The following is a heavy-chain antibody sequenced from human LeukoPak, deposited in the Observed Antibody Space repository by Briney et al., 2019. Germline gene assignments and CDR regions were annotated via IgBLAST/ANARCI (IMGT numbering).Heavy chain of an antibody. J-gene: IGHJ4*02. CDR2: IYTSGST. D-gene: IGHD6-19*01. CDR1: GGSISRYY. V-gene: IGHV4-4*07. CDR3: ARMAAVAPDYYFDY. Sequence: PSETLSLTCTVSGGSISRYYWSWIRQPAGQGLEWIGRIYTSGSTNYNPSLKSRVTMSVDTSKNQFSLKLSSVTAADTAVYYCARMAAVAPDYYFDYWGQGTLVTVSS.